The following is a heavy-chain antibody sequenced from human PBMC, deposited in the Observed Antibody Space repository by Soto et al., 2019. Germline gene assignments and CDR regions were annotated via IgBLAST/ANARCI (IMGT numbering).Heavy chain of an antibody. J-gene: IGHJ6*02. D-gene: IGHD5-18*01. CDR3: ASSQLWQYYYYYGMDV. CDR2: ISYDGSNK. Sequence: QVQLVESGGGVVQPGRSLRLSCAASGFTFSSYAMHWVRQAPGKGLEWVAVISYDGSNKYYADSVKGRFTISRDNSKNTLYLQMNSLRAEDTAVYYGASSQLWQYYYYYGMDVWGQGTTVTVSS. CDR1: GFTFSSYA. V-gene: IGHV3-30-3*01.